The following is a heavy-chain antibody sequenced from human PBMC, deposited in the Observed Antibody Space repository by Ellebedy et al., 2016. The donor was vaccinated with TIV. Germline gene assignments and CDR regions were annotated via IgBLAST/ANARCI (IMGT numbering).Heavy chain of an antibody. CDR1: GFTVSDYF. V-gene: IGHV3-11*01. CDR2: ITSSGSTI. J-gene: IGHJ4*02. Sequence: PGGSLRLSCAGSGFTVSDYFMSWVRQAPGKGLEWVSYITSSGSTIYYADSVKGRFTVARDNAKNSLYLQMNSLRGDDTAVYYCAVRPLAPNYFDSWGRGTLVTVSS. CDR3: AVRPLAPNYFDS. D-gene: IGHD2-15*01.